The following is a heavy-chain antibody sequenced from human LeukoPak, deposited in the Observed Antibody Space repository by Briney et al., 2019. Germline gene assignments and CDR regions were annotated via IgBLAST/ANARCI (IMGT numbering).Heavy chain of an antibody. CDR2: IYSGST. CDR1: GFTFSNYW. J-gene: IGHJ4*02. Sequence: GGSLRLSCAAYGFTFSNYWMTWVRQAPGKGLEWVSFIYSGSTHYSDSVKGRFTISRDNSKNTLYLQMNSLRAEDTAVYYCTRRAGAYSHPYDYWGQGTLVTVSS. CDR3: TRRAGAYSHPYDY. D-gene: IGHD4/OR15-4a*01. V-gene: IGHV3-53*01.